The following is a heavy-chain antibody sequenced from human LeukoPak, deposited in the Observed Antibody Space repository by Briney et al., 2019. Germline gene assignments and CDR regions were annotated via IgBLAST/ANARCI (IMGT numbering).Heavy chain of an antibody. CDR2: IYYSGST. V-gene: IGHV4-30-4*01. D-gene: IGHD1-1*01. Sequence: PSETLSLTCTVSGGPISSGDYYWSWIRQPPGKGLEWIGYIYYSGSTYYNPSLKSRVTISVDTSKNQFSLKLSSVTAADTAVYYCARVGTGTTILLDYWGQGTLVTVSS. J-gene: IGHJ4*02. CDR1: GGPISSGDYY. CDR3: ARVGTGTTILLDY.